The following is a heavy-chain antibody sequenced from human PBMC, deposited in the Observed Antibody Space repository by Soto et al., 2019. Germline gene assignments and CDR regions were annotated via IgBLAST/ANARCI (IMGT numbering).Heavy chain of an antibody. CDR1: GASSNTYY. J-gene: IGHJ4*02. V-gene: IGHV4-59*01. Sequence: SETLSLTCTVSGASSNTYYGAWIRQPPGKGLEWIGYIHNSGTTDYNPSLKSRVTMSVDTSKSQFSLKLSSVTAADTAVYYCARDYGAGSYGIDYWGQGTLVTVSS. CDR2: IHNSGTT. D-gene: IGHD3-10*01. CDR3: ARDYGAGSYGIDY.